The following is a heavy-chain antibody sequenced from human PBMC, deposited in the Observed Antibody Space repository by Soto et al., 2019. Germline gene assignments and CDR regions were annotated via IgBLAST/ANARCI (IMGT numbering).Heavy chain of an antibody. CDR2: INHVGST. CDR3: ARMSGSWYGASDI. Sequence: QVQLQQWGAGLLQPSETLSLTCAVYVGSFSAFYCTWIRYSPVKGLEWIGEINHVGSTNYNPYLNSRATLSVDTSQPRLARKLSSLTAADTAVYFCARMSGSWYGASDIWGQGTMVTVTS. J-gene: IGHJ3*02. CDR1: VGSFSAFY. V-gene: IGHV4-34*01. D-gene: IGHD6-13*01.